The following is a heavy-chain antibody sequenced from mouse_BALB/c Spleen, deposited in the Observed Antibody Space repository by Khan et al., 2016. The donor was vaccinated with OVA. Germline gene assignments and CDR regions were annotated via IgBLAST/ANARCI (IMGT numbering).Heavy chain of an antibody. Sequence: QIQLVQSGPELKKPGETVKISCKASGYTFTNYGMNWVKQAPGKGLKWMGWINTYTGEPTYADDFKGRSAFSLETSASTAYLQINTLKNEDTATYCGARMKPYWYFDVWGAGTTVTVSS. J-gene: IGHJ1*01. CDR2: INTYTGEP. CDR3: ARMKPYWYFDV. CDR1: GYTFTNYG. V-gene: IGHV9-3-1*01.